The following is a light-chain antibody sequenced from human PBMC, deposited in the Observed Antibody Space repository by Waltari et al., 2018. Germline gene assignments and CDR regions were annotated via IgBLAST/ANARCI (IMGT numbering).Light chain of an antibody. Sequence: TQPFSVSVALGQTATISCKEDNIGGKNVHWYQQKPGQAPVVVIFRDSNRPSGIPDRFSGSNSGNTATLAISGAQPGDEADHYCQVWDKSTVKFGGGTKLTVL. CDR1: NIGGKN. CDR2: RDS. CDR3: QVWDKSTVK. V-gene: IGLV3-9*01. J-gene: IGLJ2*01.